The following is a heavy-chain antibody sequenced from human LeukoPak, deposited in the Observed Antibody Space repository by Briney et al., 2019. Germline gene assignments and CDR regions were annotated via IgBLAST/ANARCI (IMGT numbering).Heavy chain of an antibody. CDR3: AKGSDYYDSNYFDY. D-gene: IGHD3-22*01. Sequence: SVKVSCKASGGTFSSYAISWVRQAPGQGLEWMGRIIPILGIANYAQKFQGRVTITADKSTSTAYMELSSLRSEDTAVYYCAKGSDYYDSNYFDYWGQGTLVTVSS. CDR1: GGTFSSYA. CDR2: IIPILGIA. V-gene: IGHV1-69*04. J-gene: IGHJ4*02.